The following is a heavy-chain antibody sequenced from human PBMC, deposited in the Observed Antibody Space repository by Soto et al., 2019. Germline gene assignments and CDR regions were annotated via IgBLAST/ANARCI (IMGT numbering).Heavy chain of an antibody. CDR2: ISGSGGST. Sequence: GGSLRLSCAASGFTFSSYAMSWVRQAPGKGLEWVSAISGSGGSTYYADSVKGRFTISRDNSKNTLYLQMNSLRAEDTAVYYCVKDYSILPGYSSSWPGNWFAPWGQGTLVTVSS. CDR1: GFTFSSYA. V-gene: IGHV3-23*01. CDR3: VKDYSILPGYSSSWPGNWFAP. J-gene: IGHJ5*02. D-gene: IGHD6-13*01.